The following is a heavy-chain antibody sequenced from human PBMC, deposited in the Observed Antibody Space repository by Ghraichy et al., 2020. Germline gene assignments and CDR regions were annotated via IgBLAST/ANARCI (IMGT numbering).Heavy chain of an antibody. J-gene: IGHJ4*02. CDR1: GGSFSGYY. Sequence: SETLSLTCAVYGGSFSGYYWSWIRQPPGKGLEWIGEINHSGSTNYNPSLKSRVTISVDTSKNQFSLKLSSVTAADTAVYYRARGLHQLLWFGELPITWFDYWGQGTLVTVSS. D-gene: IGHD3-10*01. CDR2: INHSGST. V-gene: IGHV4-34*01. CDR3: ARGLHQLLWFGELPITWFDY.